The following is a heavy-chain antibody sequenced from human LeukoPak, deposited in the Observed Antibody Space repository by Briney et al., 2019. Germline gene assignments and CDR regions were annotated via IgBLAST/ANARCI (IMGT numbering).Heavy chain of an antibody. CDR2: IYPGDSDI. V-gene: IGHV5-51*01. CDR3: ARQYSRSSPFDY. D-gene: IGHD6-6*01. CDR1: GYSFNNYW. J-gene: IGHJ4*02. Sequence: GESLKISCKGSGYSFNNYWIGWVRQMSGKGLEWMGIIYPGDSDIRYSPSFQGQVTISADKSINTAYLQWSSLKASDTAMYYCARQYSRSSPFDYWGQGTLVSVPS.